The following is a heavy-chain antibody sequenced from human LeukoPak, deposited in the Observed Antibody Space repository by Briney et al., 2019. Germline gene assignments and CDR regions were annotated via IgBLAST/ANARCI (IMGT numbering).Heavy chain of an antibody. Sequence: VASVNVSCKASGYTFTGYYMHWVRQAPGQGLEWMGWIGPYNGNTKYAQKFQGRVTVTTDTSTSTAYTELRSLRSDDTAVYFCARAVLGGPTVYYNYYHMDVWGKGTTVTVSS. CDR2: IGPYNGNT. CDR3: ARAVLGGPTVYYNYYHMDV. D-gene: IGHD1-26*01. J-gene: IGHJ6*03. CDR1: GYTFTGYY. V-gene: IGHV1-18*04.